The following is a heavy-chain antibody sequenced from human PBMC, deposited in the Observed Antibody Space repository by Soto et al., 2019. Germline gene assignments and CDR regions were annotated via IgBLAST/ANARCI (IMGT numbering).Heavy chain of an antibody. V-gene: IGHV4-4*02. CDR2: IHHGGKT. D-gene: IGHD3-22*01. CDR3: ASNGYYSCDS. CDR1: SGSVSNDNW. Sequence: PSETLSLTCTVSSGSVSNDNWWSWVRQSPGKGLDWIGEIHHGGKTTYNPSLKSRVTISVDKSKNQFFLKLNSVTAADAAVYYSASNGYYSCDSWGQG. J-gene: IGHJ4*02.